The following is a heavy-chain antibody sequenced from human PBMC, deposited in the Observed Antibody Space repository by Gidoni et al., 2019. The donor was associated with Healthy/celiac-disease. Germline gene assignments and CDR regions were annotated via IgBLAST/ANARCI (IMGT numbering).Heavy chain of an antibody. CDR1: GFTFSSYW. CDR2: IKQDGSEK. Sequence: EVQLVESGGGLVQPGGSLRLSCAASGFTFSSYWMSWVRQAPGKGLEWVANIKQDGSEKYYVDSVKGRFTISRDNAKNSLYLQMNSLRAEDTAVYYCARDGGCSSTSCYTDAFDIWGQGTMVTVSS. CDR3: ARDGGCSSTSCYTDAFDI. D-gene: IGHD2-2*02. J-gene: IGHJ3*02. V-gene: IGHV3-7*01.